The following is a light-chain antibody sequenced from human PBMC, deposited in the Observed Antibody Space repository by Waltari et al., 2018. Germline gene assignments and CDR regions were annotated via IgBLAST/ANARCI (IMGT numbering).Light chain of an antibody. Sequence: IVMTQSADSLAVSLGGRATINRRSSQTVLYSSNNRNYLAWYQQKPGQPPKLLIYRSSTRESGVPDRFSGSGSGTDFTLTINSLQAEDVAVYYCQQYYTTPWTFGQGTKVEIK. J-gene: IGKJ1*01. CDR1: QTVLYSSNNRNY. V-gene: IGKV4-1*01. CDR3: QQYYTTPWT. CDR2: RSS.